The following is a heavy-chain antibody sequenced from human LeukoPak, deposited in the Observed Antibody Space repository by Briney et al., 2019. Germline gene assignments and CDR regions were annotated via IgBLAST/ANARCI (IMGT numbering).Heavy chain of an antibody. CDR2: IYPGDFDT. D-gene: IGHD3-22*01. CDR3: ARQERGDYYDSSGYYHFDY. CDR1: GYSFTSYW. V-gene: IGHV5-51*01. J-gene: IGHJ4*02. Sequence: GESLKISCKGSGYSFTSYWIGWVRQMPGKGLEWMGIIYPGDFDTRYSPSFQGQVTISADKSISTAYLQWSSLKASDTAMYYCARQERGDYYDSSGYYHFDYWGQGTLVTVSS.